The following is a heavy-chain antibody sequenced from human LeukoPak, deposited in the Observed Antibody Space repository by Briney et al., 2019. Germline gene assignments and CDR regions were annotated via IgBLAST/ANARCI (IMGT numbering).Heavy chain of an antibody. CDR3: ARGCGGSPGCYIIDK. D-gene: IGHD2-21*01. V-gene: IGHV3-33*01. Sequence: GRSLRLSCEASGFTFSSHGMHWVRQPPGKGLEWVGVIWNYGSDQYYGDSVRGRFTVSRDNLKSTLYLQMDSLRAEDTAVYYCARGCGGSPGCYIIDKWGQGTLVTVSS. J-gene: IGHJ4*02. CDR2: IWNYGSDQ. CDR1: GFTFSSHG.